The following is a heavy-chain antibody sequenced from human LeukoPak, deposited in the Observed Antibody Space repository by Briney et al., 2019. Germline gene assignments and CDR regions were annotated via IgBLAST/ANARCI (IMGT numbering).Heavy chain of an antibody. V-gene: IGHV3-30-3*01. CDR3: ARALSLIATPFDY. CDR1: GFTFSSYA. J-gene: IGHJ4*02. CDR2: ISYDGSNK. Sequence: PGGSLRLSCAASGFTFSSYAMHWVRQAPGKGLEWVAVISYDGSNKYYADSVKGRFTISRDNSKNTLYLQMNSLRAEDTAVYYCARALSLIATPFDYWGQGTLVTVSS. D-gene: IGHD2-21*01.